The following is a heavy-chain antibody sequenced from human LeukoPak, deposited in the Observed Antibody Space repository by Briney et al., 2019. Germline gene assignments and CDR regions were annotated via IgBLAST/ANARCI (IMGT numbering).Heavy chain of an antibody. Sequence: PGGSLRLSCAGSGFTFSNYAMHWVRQAPGKGLEWVAVISYDGSNKFYADSVKGRFTISRDNSKNTLYLQMNSLRAEDTAVYYCARDYYYDSSDYGYYSDYWGQGTLVTVSS. CDR3: ARDYYYDSSDYGYYSDY. J-gene: IGHJ4*02. V-gene: IGHV3-30-3*01. CDR1: GFTFSNYA. CDR2: ISYDGSNK. D-gene: IGHD3-22*01.